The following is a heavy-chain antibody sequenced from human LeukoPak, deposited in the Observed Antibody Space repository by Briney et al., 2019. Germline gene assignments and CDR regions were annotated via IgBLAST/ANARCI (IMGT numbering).Heavy chain of an antibody. CDR1: GFTFSSYA. J-gene: IGHJ4*02. D-gene: IGHD3-22*01. CDR2: ISGSGGST. Sequence: GGSLRLSCAASGFTFSSYAMSWVRQAPGKGLEWVSAISGSGGSTYYADSVKGRFTISRDNSKNTLYLQVNSLRAEDTAVYYCAKYEGWYYYDSSGYYSPYFDYWGQGTLVTVSS. V-gene: IGHV3-23*01. CDR3: AKYEGWYYYDSSGYYSPYFDY.